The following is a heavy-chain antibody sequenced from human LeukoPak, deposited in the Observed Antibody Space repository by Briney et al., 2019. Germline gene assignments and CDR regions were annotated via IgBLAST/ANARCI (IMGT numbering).Heavy chain of an antibody. D-gene: IGHD6-13*01. V-gene: IGHV3-23*01. CDR3: AKESAAALAFDI. J-gene: IGHJ3*02. CDR1: GLILSSYV. Sequence: GGSLRLSCAASGLILSSYVMSWVRQAPGKGLEWVSTITVSGGRTYYADSVKGRFTISRDNSKNTLYLQMNSLRAEDTAVYYCAKESAAALAFDIWGQGTMVTVSS. CDR2: ITVSGGRT.